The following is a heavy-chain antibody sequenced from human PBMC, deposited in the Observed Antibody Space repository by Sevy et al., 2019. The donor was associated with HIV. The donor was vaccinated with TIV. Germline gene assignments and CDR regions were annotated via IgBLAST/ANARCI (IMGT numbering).Heavy chain of an antibody. CDR3: ARRYFDL. Sequence: GGSLRLSCKASGFTISEFWMQWVRQAPGKGLEWVANIRQDGNELYYGDSVKGRFTISRDNAKNALYLQMDGLRAEDTAVYYCARRYFDLWGQGTLVTVSS. J-gene: IGHJ4*02. CDR1: GFTISEFW. V-gene: IGHV3-7*01. CDR2: IRQDGNEL.